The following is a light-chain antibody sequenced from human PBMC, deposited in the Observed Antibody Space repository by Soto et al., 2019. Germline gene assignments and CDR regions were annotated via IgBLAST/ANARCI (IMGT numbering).Light chain of an antibody. J-gene: IGKJ5*01. CDR2: DAS. CDR3: QQYNSYPIT. CDR1: QSISSW. Sequence: GDRVTITCRASQSISSWLAWYQQKPGKAPKLLIYDASSLESGVPSRFSGSGSGTEFTLTISSLQPDDLATYYCQQYNSYPITFGQGTRLEIK. V-gene: IGKV1-5*01.